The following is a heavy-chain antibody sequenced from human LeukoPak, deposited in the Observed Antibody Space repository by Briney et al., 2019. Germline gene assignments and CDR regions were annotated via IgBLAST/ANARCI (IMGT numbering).Heavy chain of an antibody. J-gene: IGHJ4*02. CDR2: IYYSGST. D-gene: IGHD3-3*01. Sequence: SETLSLTCTVSGGSISSYYWSWIRQPPGKGLEWIGYIYYSGSTNYNPSLKSRVTISVDTSKNQFSLKLSSVTAADTAVYYCARDRRPGYDFWGGYFFDYWGQGTLVTVSS. CDR3: ARDRRPGYDFWGGYFFDY. V-gene: IGHV4-59*01. CDR1: GGSISSYY.